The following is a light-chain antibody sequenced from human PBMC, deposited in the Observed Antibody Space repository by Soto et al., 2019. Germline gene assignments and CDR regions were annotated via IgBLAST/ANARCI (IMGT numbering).Light chain of an antibody. CDR2: FKS. Sequence: EIVMTQSPATLSVSPGERVTLSLRASQSISSSLAWYQQKPGQAPRLLIYFKSTRATGIPARFSGSGSGTEFSLTISSLQSEDFAVYYCQQYDNWPWTFGQGTKVDIK. V-gene: IGKV3-15*01. CDR3: QQYDNWPWT. J-gene: IGKJ1*01. CDR1: QSISSS.